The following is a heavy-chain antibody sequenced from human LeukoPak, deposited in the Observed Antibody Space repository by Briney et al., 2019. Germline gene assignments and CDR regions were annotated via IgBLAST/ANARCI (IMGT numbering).Heavy chain of an antibody. CDR1: GYTFISYG. V-gene: IGHV1-18*01. D-gene: IGHD6-19*01. J-gene: IGHJ5*02. CDR3: ARRRAVAGVNWFDP. Sequence: ASVKVSCKASGYTFISYGISWVRQAPGQGLEWMGWIRSHNGYTKYAQKFQSRVTMTTDTPMSTACMELGSLRSDDTAVYYSARRRAVAGVNWFDPWGQGTLVTVSS. CDR2: IRSHNGYT.